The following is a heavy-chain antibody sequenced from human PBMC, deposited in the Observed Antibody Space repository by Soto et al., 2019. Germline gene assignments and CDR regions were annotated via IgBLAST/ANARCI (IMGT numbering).Heavy chain of an antibody. J-gene: IGHJ6*02. V-gene: IGHV1-8*01. Sequence: GASVKFSCKASGYTFTSYDINWVRQATGQGLEWMGWMNPNSGNTGYAQKFRGRVTMTRNTSISTAYMELSSLRSEDTAVYYCARGREMRRYYYYYYGMDVWGQGTTVTVSS. CDR3: ARGREMRRYYYYYYGMDV. D-gene: IGHD1-26*01. CDR1: GYTFTSYD. CDR2: MNPNSGNT.